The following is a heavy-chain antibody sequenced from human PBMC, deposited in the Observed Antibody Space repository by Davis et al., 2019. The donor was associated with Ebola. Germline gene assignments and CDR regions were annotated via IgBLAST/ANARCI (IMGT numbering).Heavy chain of an antibody. CDR1: GFTFSSYS. Sequence: GGSLRLSCAASGFTFSSYSMNWVRQAPGKGLEWVSVIYSDGSTYYADSVKGRFTISRDNSRNTLYLQMNSLRAEDTAVYYCARAQITVMGFDPWGQGTLVTVSS. CDR2: IYSDGST. V-gene: IGHV3-53*01. D-gene: IGHD5-18*01. J-gene: IGHJ5*02. CDR3: ARAQITVMGFDP.